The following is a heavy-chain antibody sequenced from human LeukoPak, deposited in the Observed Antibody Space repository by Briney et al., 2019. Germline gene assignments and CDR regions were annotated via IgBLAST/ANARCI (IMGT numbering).Heavy chain of an antibody. CDR3: ARLSVNMDWYFDS. D-gene: IGHD2-2*03. J-gene: IGHJ4*02. CDR1: GGSISSSSYY. Sequence: SETLSLTCTVSGGSISSSSYYWGWVRQPPGKGLEWIGSISYSGSTSYNPSLKSRVTIFVDTSKNQFSLKLTSVTAADTAVYNCARLSVNMDWYFDSWGQGTPVTVSS. V-gene: IGHV4-39*01. CDR2: ISYSGST.